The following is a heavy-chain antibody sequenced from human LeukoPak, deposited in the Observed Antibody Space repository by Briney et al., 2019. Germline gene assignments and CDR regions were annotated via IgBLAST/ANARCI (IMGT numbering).Heavy chain of an antibody. J-gene: IGHJ1*01. Sequence: SETLSLTCAVSGGSISSGGYSWSWIRQPPGKGLEWIGYIYHSGSTYYNPSLKSRVTMSVGTSKNQFSLKLSSVTAADTAVYYCARVRSYYDSSGYYTEYFQHWGQGTLVTISS. D-gene: IGHD3-22*01. CDR3: ARVRSYYDSSGYYTEYFQH. CDR2: IYHSGST. V-gene: IGHV4-30-2*01. CDR1: GGSISSGGYS.